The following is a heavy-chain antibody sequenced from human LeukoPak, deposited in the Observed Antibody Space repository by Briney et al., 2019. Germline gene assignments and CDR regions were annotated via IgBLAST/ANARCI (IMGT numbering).Heavy chain of an antibody. V-gene: IGHV3-30*01. CDR3: ARDLTGWGESSGYSDY. CDR1: GFTFSSYA. Sequence: GGSLRLSCAASGFTFSSYAMHWVRQAPGKGLEWVALISYDGTNKVYEDSVKGRFTIPRDNSKNTLFLQVNSLRAEDTAVYYCARDLTGWGESSGYSDYWGQGTLVTVSS. CDR2: ISYDGTNK. J-gene: IGHJ4*02. D-gene: IGHD3-22*01.